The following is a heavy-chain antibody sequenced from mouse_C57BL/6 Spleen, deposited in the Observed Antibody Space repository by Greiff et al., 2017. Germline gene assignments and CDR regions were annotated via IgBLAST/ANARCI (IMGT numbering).Heavy chain of an antibody. CDR1: GFTFSDYG. D-gene: IGHD1-1*01. J-gene: IGHJ4*01. V-gene: IGHV5-17*01. CDR2: ISSGSSTI. CDR3: AKHYYGSSGY. Sequence: EVQVVESGGGLVKPGGSLKLSCAASGFTFSDYGMHWVRQAPEKGLEWVAYISSGSSTIYYAATVKGRFTISRDNAKNTLFLQMTSLRSEDTAMYYCAKHYYGSSGYWGQGTSVTVSS.